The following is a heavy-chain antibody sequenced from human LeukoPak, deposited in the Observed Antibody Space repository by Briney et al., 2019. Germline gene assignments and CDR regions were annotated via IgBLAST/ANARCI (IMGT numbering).Heavy chain of an antibody. CDR2: INPNSGVT. CDR1: GFRLTDYY. CDR3: ARDSGTEFDH. V-gene: IGHV1-2*02. D-gene: IGHD1-1*01. Sequence: ASVKVSCKASGFRLTDYYMHWVRQAPGQGLEWMGWINPNSGVTNYAQKFQGRVTMTRDTSINTAYMELSRLRSDDTAVSSCARDSGTEFDHWGQGTLVTVSS. J-gene: IGHJ4*02.